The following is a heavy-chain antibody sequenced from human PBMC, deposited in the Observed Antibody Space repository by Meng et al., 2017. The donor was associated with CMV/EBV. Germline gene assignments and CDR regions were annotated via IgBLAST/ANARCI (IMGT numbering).Heavy chain of an antibody. CDR3: ARGGGSYYYYYGMGV. CDR1: GGSISSSSYY. J-gene: IGHJ6*02. CDR2: IYYSGST. V-gene: IGHV4-39*07. D-gene: IGHD2-15*01. Sequence: GSLRLSCTVSGGSISSSSYYWGWIRQPPGKGLEWIGSIYYSGSTYYNPSLKSRVTISVDTSKNQFSLKLSSVTAADTAVYYCARGGGSYYYYYGMGVWGQGTTVTVSS.